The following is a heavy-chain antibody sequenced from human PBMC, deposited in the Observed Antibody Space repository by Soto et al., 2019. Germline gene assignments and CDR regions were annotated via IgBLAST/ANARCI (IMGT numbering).Heavy chain of an antibody. V-gene: IGHV3-30*18. CDR3: AKDPNYYGSGSYYRILTFFDY. J-gene: IGHJ4*02. Sequence: QVQLVESGGGVVQPGRSLRLSCAASGFTFSSYGMHWVRQAPGKGLEGVAVISYDGSNKYYADSVKGRFTISRDNSKNTLYLQMSSLRAEDTAVYYCAKDPNYYGSGSYYRILTFFDYWGQGTLVTVSS. D-gene: IGHD3-10*01. CDR1: GFTFSSYG. CDR2: ISYDGSNK.